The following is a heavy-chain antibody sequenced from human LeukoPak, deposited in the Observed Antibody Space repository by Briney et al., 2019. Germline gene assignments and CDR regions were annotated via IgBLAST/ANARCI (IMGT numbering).Heavy chain of an antibody. CDR3: AKGSYYDSSGSFYFDY. CDR1: GFTFSSYA. J-gene: IGHJ4*02. CDR2: ISGSGDNT. D-gene: IGHD3-22*01. Sequence: GGSLRLSCAASGFTFSSYAMSWVRQTPGKGLEWVSGISGSGDNTYYADSVKGRFTISRDDSKNTLYVQVNSLGTEDTAAYYCAKGSYYDSSGSFYFDYWGQGTLVTVSS. V-gene: IGHV3-23*01.